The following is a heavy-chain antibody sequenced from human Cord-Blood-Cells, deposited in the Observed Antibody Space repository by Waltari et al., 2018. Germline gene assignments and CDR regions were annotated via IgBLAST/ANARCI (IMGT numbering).Heavy chain of an antibody. CDR3: AKDIRYDSSGYYDY. CDR1: GFTFEDYA. J-gene: IGHJ4*02. CDR2: ISWNSGSI. V-gene: IGHV3-9*01. D-gene: IGHD3-22*01. Sequence: EVQLVESGGGLVQPGRSLRLSCATSGFTFEDYAMHWVRQAPGKGLEWVSGISWNSGSIGYADSVKGRFTISRDNAKNSLYLQMNSLRAEDTALYYCAKDIRYDSSGYYDYWGQGTLVTVSS.